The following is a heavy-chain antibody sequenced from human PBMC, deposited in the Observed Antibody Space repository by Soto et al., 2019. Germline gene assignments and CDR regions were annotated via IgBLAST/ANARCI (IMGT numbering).Heavy chain of an antibody. J-gene: IGHJ4*02. CDR2: IKSKTDGGTT. D-gene: IGHD6-13*01. CDR1: GFTFSNAW. CDR3: FTVWYSNKWAFYF. Sequence: SLRLSCAASGFTFSNAWMSWVRQAPGKGLEWVGRIKSKTDGGTTDYAAPVKGRFTISRDDSKNTLYLQMHSLKTEDTAVYYCFTVWYSNKWAFYFCGQRNLVILSS. V-gene: IGHV3-15*01.